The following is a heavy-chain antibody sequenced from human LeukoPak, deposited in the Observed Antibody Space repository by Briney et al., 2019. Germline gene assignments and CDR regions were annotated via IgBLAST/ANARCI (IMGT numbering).Heavy chain of an antibody. Sequence: SVKVSCKASGYTFTSYGISWVRQAPGQGLEWMGGIIPIFVTANYAQKFQGRVTITADKSTSTAYMELSSLRSEDTAVYYCARAIPARSYYDSSGYYRPDAFDIWGQGTMVTVSS. J-gene: IGHJ3*02. CDR3: ARAIPARSYYDSSGYYRPDAFDI. D-gene: IGHD3-22*01. CDR2: IIPIFVTA. CDR1: GYTFTSYG. V-gene: IGHV1-69*06.